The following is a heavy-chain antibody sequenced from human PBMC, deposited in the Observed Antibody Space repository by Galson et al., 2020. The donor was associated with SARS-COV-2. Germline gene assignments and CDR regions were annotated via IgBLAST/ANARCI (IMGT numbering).Heavy chain of an antibody. J-gene: IGHJ4*02. CDR1: GGSISSGGYY. CDR3: ARDQYHTSGSHFLGFDF. D-gene: IGHD3-10*01. V-gene: IGHV4-31*03. CDR2: IYYSGST. Sequence: SETLSLTCTVSGGSISSGGYYWSWIRQHPGKGLEWIGYIYYSGSTYYNPSLKSRLTISVDTSKNQFSLKLSSVTAADTAVYYCARDQYHTSGSHFLGFDFWGQGTLVTVSS.